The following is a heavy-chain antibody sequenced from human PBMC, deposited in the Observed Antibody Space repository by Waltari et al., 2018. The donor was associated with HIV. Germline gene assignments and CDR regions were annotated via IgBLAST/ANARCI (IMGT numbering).Heavy chain of an antibody. V-gene: IGHV4-39*01. CDR3: ARHALRVGAAYWNFDL. CDR2: IYYTGRA. CDR1: GGSVSSSSYF. D-gene: IGHD1-26*01. J-gene: IGHJ2*01. Sequence: QLQLQESGPGLVKPSETLSLTCTVSGGSVSSSSYFWGWIRQPPGKGLEWVGMIYYTGRADYIPSLKGRVTISVDTSKNQFSLKVTSVTAADTAVYYCARHALRVGAAYWNFDLWGRGTLVTVSS.